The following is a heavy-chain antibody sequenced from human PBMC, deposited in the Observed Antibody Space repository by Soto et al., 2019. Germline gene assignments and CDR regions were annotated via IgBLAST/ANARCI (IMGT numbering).Heavy chain of an antibody. Sequence: EVQLLESGGGLVQPWGSLRLSCAASGFTFSSYAMSWVRQAPGKGLEWVSAISGSGGSTYYADSVKGRFTISRDNSKNTLYLQMSSLRAEDTAVYYCAKGRYTSGWNYYGCWGQGTMVTVSS. J-gene: IGHJ4*02. CDR3: AKGRYTSGWNYYGC. V-gene: IGHV3-23*01. D-gene: IGHD6-19*01. CDR1: GFTFSSYA. CDR2: ISGSGGST.